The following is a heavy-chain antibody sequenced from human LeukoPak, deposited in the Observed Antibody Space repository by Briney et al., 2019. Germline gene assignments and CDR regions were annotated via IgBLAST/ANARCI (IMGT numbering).Heavy chain of an antibody. CDR1: GFIVSSNY. Sequence: GGSLRLSCAASGFIVSSNYMSWVRQAPGKGLEWVSGFSGSGGTTYYADSVKGRFTISRDNSKNTLYLQMNSLRAEDTAVYYCANGNRCTSPNCLGYYYFYMDVWGKGTTVTVSS. CDR2: FSGSGGTT. J-gene: IGHJ6*03. CDR3: ANGNRCTSPNCLGYYYFYMDV. V-gene: IGHV3-23*01. D-gene: IGHD2-8*01.